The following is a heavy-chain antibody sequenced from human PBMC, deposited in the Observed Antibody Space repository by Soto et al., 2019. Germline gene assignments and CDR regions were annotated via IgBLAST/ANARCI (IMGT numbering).Heavy chain of an antibody. J-gene: IGHJ6*02. D-gene: IGHD2-15*01. CDR2: FDPEDGET. CDR3: ATLRVASAPVDYYYGMDV. Sequence: ASVKVSGKVSGYTLTELSMHWVRQAPGKGLEWMGGFDPEDGETIYAQKFQGRVTMTEDTSTDTAYMELSSLRSEDTAVYYCATLRVASAPVDYYYGMDVWGQGTTVTVSS. V-gene: IGHV1-24*01. CDR1: GYTLTELS.